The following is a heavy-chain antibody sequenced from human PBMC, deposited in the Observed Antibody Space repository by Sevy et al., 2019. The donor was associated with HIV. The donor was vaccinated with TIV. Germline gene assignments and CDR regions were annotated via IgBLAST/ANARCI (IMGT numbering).Heavy chain of an antibody. D-gene: IGHD5-12*01. V-gene: IGHV3-23*01. J-gene: IGHJ4*02. CDR3: AHGRGYSTPRVFDF. CDR1: GFTFSSYV. CDR2: ISGSGSST. Sequence: GGSLRLSCAGTGFTFSSYVMSWVRQAPGKGLKWVAGISGSGSSTYYADSVRGRFTVSRDNSKNTLYLQMNRLRVEDTAVYFCAHGRGYSTPRVFDFWGQSTLVTVSS.